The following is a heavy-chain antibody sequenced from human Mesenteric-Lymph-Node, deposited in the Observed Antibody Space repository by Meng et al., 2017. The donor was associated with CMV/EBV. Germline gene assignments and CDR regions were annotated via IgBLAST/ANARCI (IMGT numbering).Heavy chain of an antibody. CDR2: IIPILGTA. V-gene: IGHV1-69*08. CDR1: GGTFSSYT. CDR3: AGGIAAAGSRWFDP. Sequence: QVQLVQSGAEVKKPGSSVTVSCKASGGTFSSYTISWVRQAPGQGLEWMGRIIPILGTANDAQKFQGRVTITADKSTSTAYMELSSLRSEDTAVYYCAGGIAAAGSRWFDPWGQGTLVTVSS. J-gene: IGHJ5*02. D-gene: IGHD6-13*01.